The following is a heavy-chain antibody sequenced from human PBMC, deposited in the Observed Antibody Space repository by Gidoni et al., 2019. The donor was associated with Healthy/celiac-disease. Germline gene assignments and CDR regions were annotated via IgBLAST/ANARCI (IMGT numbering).Heavy chain of an antibody. CDR1: GFTFSSYA. CDR3: ARDRYYDSSGYSYYFDY. Sequence: EVQLLESGGGLVQPGGSLRLSCAASGFTFSSYAMGWVRQAPGKGLEWVSAISGSGGSTYYADSVKGRFTISRDNSKNTLYLQMNSLRAEDTAVYYCARDRYYDSSGYSYYFDYWGQGTLVTVSS. D-gene: IGHD3-22*01. V-gene: IGHV3-23*01. J-gene: IGHJ4*02. CDR2: ISGSGGST.